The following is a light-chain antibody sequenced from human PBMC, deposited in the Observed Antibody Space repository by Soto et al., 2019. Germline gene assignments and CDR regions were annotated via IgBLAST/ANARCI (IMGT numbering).Light chain of an antibody. CDR1: SSDVGGYNY. CDR2: DVS. CDR3: CSYAGSPRDV. J-gene: IGLJ1*01. V-gene: IGLV2-11*01. Sequence: QSALTQPRSVSGSPGQSVTISCTGTSSDVGGYNYVSWYQQHPGKAPKVMIYDVSERPSGVPDRFSGSKSGNTASLTISGLQGEDEADYYCCSYAGSPRDVFGTGTKVTVL.